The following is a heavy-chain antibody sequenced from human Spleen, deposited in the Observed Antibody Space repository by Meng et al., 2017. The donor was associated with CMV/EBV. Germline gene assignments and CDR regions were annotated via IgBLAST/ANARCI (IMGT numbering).Heavy chain of an antibody. CDR2: ISAYNGGT. CDR3: ARDDYGANSNWFDP. V-gene: IGHV1-18*04. CDR1: GYSFSSYY. J-gene: IGHJ5*02. D-gene: IGHD4/OR15-4a*01. Sequence: ASVKVSCKASGYSFSSYYIHWVRQAPGRGLEWMAWISAYNGGTLYAQNLQGRVTLTTDTSTSTAYMELRSLRSDDTAVYYCARDDYGANSNWFDPWGQGTLVTVSS.